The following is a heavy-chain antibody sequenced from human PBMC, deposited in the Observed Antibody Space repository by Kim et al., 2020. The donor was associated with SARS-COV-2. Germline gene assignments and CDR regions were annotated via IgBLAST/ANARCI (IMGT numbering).Heavy chain of an antibody. Sequence: SAETGKSRFTISKDDSKNTLYLQMNSLKAEDTAVYYCTTEPDTAMGSFAYWGQGTLVTVSS. D-gene: IGHD5-18*01. J-gene: IGHJ4*02. V-gene: IGHV3-15*01. CDR3: TTEPDTAMGSFAY.